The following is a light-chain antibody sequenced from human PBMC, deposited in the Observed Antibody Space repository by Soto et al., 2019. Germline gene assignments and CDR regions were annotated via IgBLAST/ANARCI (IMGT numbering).Light chain of an antibody. CDR3: QQYNSYPWT. CDR2: DVS. Sequence: DIQMPQSPSTVSAYVGDSVAITCRASQSITTWLAWYQQRPGKAPKLLIYDVSSLQSGVPSRFSGSGSGTEFTLTITSLQPDDFATYYCQQYNSYPWTFGQGTKVDI. J-gene: IGKJ1*01. V-gene: IGKV1-5*01. CDR1: QSITTW.